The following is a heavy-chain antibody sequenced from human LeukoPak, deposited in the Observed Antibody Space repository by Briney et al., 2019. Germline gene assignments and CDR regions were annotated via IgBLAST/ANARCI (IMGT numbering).Heavy chain of an antibody. J-gene: IGHJ4*02. CDR1: GYTFTGYY. CDR2: INTNSGGT. D-gene: IGHD4-17*01. V-gene: IGHV1-2*02. CDR3: ARDYGDYVFGADY. Sequence: ASVKVSCKASGYTFTGYYMHWVRQAPGQGLEWMGWINTNSGGTNYAQKFQGRVTRTRDTSISTAYMELSRLRSDDTAVYSCARDYGDYVFGADYWGKGTLVTVSS.